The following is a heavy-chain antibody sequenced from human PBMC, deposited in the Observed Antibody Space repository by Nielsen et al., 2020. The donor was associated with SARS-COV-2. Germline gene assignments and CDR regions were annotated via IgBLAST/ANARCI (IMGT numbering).Heavy chain of an antibody. V-gene: IGHV3-23*01. D-gene: IGHD7-27*01. J-gene: IGHJ6*02. Sequence: GESLKISCATSGFTFSSFAMSWVRQAPGKGLEWVAAVSGSGGSTSYADSVKGRFTVSRDNSKNTLYLQMNSLRAEDTAMYYCARDNWGRMDVWGQGTTVTVSS. CDR2: VSGSGGST. CDR3: ARDNWGRMDV. CDR1: GFTFSSFA.